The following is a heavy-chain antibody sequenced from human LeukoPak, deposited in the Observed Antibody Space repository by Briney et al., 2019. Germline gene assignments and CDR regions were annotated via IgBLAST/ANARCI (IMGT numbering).Heavy chain of an antibody. CDR1: GFIFSSCA. D-gene: IGHD1-20*01. CDR2: ISSSSSYI. Sequence: KPGGSLRLSCAASGFIFSSCAMNWVRQAPGKGLEWVSSISSSSSYIYYTDSVKGRFTISRDNAKNSLSLQMNSLRAEDTAVYYCARELITGTSYYYYGMDVWGQGTTVTVSS. V-gene: IGHV3-21*01. J-gene: IGHJ6*02. CDR3: ARELITGTSYYYYGMDV.